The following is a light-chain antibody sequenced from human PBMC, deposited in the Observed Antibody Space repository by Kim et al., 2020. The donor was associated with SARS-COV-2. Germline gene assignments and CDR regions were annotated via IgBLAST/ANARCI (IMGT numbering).Light chain of an antibody. V-gene: IGKV1-5*01. CDR1: QSIGGW. CDR3: QHHSTYPIT. J-gene: IGKJ5*01. Sequence: GARVTLTCRASQSIGGWLAWYQQKPGKAPKLLIYDASSVESGVPSRFSGSGSGTEFTLTISSLQPDDSATYYCQHHSTYPITFGQGTRLEIK. CDR2: DAS.